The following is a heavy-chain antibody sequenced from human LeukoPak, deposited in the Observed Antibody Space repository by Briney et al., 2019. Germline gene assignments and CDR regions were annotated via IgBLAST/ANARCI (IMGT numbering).Heavy chain of an antibody. D-gene: IGHD6-19*01. CDR2: ISGSGGST. CDR3: AKGAIAVAQGIDY. CDR1: GFTFSNYA. V-gene: IGHV3-23*01. Sequence: GGSLRLSCAASGFTFSNYAMSWVRQALGKGLERVSAISGSGGSTYYADSVKGRFTISRDNSENTLYLQMNSLRAEDTAVYYCAKGAIAVAQGIDYWGQGTLVTVSS. J-gene: IGHJ4*02.